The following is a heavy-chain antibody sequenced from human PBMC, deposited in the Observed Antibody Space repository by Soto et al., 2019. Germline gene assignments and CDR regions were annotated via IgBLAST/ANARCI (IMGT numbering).Heavy chain of an antibody. V-gene: IGHV4-39*07. J-gene: IGHJ5*02. Sequence: SETLSLTCTVSGGSISSSSYYWGWIRQPPGKGLEWIGNIYYSGSTNYNPSLKSRVTISVDTSKNQFSLKLGSVTAADTAVYYCASMGGYVDTANWFDPWGQGTLVTVSS. D-gene: IGHD5-18*01. CDR1: GGSISSSSYY. CDR2: IYYSGST. CDR3: ASMGGYVDTANWFDP.